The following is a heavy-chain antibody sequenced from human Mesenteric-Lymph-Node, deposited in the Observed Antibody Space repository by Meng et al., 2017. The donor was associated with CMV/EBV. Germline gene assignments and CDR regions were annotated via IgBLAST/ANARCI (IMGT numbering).Heavy chain of an antibody. D-gene: IGHD2-15*01. J-gene: IGHJ4*02. CDR2: IIPILGIA. CDR3: ARIRSSGGSCTRLDY. CDR1: AATFNSSS. Sequence: SAATFNSSSRNRVRPAPGRGLECMAAIIPILGIAHYAPPFPGTVTITADNSTSTDYMELSSLTSEDAAVYYCARIRSSGGSCTRLDYWGQGTLVTVSS. V-gene: IGHV1-69*02.